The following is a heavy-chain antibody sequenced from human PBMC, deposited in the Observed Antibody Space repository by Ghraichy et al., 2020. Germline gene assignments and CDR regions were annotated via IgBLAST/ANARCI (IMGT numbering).Heavy chain of an antibody. CDR2: INHSGST. Sequence: NLSLPCAVYGGSFSGYYWSWIRQPPGKGLEWIVEINHSGSTNYNPSLKSRVTISVDTSKNQFSLKLSSVTAADTAVYYCARVGGSIVVVPAAPDRYYYYGMDVWGQGTTVTVSS. V-gene: IGHV4-34*01. D-gene: IGHD2-2*01. CDR1: GGSFSGYY. J-gene: IGHJ6*02. CDR3: ARVGGSIVVVPAAPDRYYYYGMDV.